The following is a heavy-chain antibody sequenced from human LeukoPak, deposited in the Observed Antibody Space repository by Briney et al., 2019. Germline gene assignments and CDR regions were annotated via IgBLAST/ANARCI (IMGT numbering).Heavy chain of an antibody. CDR1: GGSFSGYY. D-gene: IGHD6-13*01. CDR3: ARAENGIAAAGTRWFDP. CDR2: INHSGST. J-gene: IGHJ5*02. Sequence: SETLSLTCAVYGGSFSGYYWNWIRQPPGKGLEWTGEINHSGSTNYNPSLKSRVTISVDTSKNQFSLKLSSVTAADTAVYYCARAENGIAAAGTRWFDPWGQGTLVTVSS. V-gene: IGHV4-34*01.